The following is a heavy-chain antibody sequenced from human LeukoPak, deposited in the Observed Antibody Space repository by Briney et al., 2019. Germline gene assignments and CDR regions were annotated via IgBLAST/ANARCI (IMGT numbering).Heavy chain of an antibody. CDR3: AREDAEQMENSFDI. D-gene: IGHD1-26*01. J-gene: IGHJ3*02. Sequence: SGTLSLTCTVSGDSISRSSDYWGWIRQPPGKGPEWIGSVYYIGSTFYNPSLKSRLTISIDTSKNQLSLKLRSVTAADRAVYYCAREDAEQMENSFDIWGQGTMVTVSS. CDR2: VYYIGST. V-gene: IGHV4-39*07. CDR1: GDSISRSSDY.